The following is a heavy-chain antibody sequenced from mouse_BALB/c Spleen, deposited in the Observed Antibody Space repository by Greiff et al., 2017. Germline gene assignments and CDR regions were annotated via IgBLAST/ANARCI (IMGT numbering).Heavy chain of an antibody. CDR1: GFTFNTYA. CDR2: IRSKSNNYAT. CDR3: ARERDYYGKGDYAKDY. J-gene: IGHJ4*01. Sequence: EVQLVESGGGLVQPKGSLKLSCAASGFTFNTYAMNWVRQAPGKGLEWVARIRSKSNNYATYYADSVKDRFTISRDNAKNTLYLQMSSLKSEDTAMYYCARERDYYGKGDYAKDYWGQGTSVTVSS. V-gene: IGHV10-1*02. D-gene: IGHD1-1*01.